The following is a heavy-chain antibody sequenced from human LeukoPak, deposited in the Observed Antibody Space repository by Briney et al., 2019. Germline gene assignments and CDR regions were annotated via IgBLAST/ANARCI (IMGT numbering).Heavy chain of an antibody. CDR1: GYTFTGYY. CDR2: IYPNSGAT. V-gene: IGHV1-2*02. CDR3: GTLLSNGPFDY. J-gene: IGHJ4*02. Sequence: GASVKVSCEASGYTFTGYYMHWVRQAPRQGLEWMGYIYPNSGATKYAQKFQGRVTMTRDTSISTAYMELSGLRSDDTAVYYCGTLLSNGPFDYWGQGSLVTVSS.